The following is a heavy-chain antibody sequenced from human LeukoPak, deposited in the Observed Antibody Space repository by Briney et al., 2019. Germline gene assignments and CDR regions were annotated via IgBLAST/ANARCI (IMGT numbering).Heavy chain of an antibody. CDR3: AREGWDLLLSHYFDY. J-gene: IGHJ4*02. CDR2: ISSSGSTI. D-gene: IGHD1-26*01. V-gene: IGHV3-11*01. CDR1: GFTFSDYY. Sequence: GGSLRLSCAASGFTFSDYYMNWIRQAPGKGLDWVAYISSSGSTIYYAGSVKGRFTISRDNAKNSLYLQMNSLRAEDTAVYYCAREGWDLLLSHYFDYWGQGTLVTVSS.